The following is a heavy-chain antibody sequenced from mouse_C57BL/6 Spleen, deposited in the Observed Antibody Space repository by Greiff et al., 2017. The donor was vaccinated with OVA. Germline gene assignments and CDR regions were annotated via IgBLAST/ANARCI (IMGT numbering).Heavy chain of an antibody. J-gene: IGHJ4*01. V-gene: IGHV3-6*01. D-gene: IGHD1-1*01. CDR3: ARATVASMDY. Sequence: EVKLQESGPGLVKPSQSLSLTCSVTGYSITSGYYWNWIRQFPGNKLEWMGYISYDGSNNYNPSLKNRISITRDTSKNQFFLKLNSVTTEDTATYYCARATVASMDYWGQGTSVTVSS. CDR1: GYSITSGYY. CDR2: ISYDGSN.